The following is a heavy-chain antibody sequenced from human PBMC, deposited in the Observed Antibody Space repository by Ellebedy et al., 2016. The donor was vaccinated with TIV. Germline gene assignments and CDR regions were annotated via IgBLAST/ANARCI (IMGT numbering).Heavy chain of an antibody. Sequence: GESLKISCAASGFPFSSFEFNWVRQSPGKGLEWVSYISSSGTTKYYADSVKGRFTISRDNAKNSLYLQMKSMRAEETAVYYCAAAHNYFYGKDVWGQGTRVTVSS. V-gene: IGHV3-48*03. CDR1: GFPFSSFE. CDR3: AAAHNYFYGKDV. CDR2: ISSSGTTK. J-gene: IGHJ6*02. D-gene: IGHD2-15*01.